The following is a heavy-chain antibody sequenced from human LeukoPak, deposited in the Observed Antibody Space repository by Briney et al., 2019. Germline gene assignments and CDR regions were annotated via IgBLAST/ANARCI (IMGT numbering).Heavy chain of an antibody. CDR2: IYYSGET. V-gene: IGHV4-39*01. CDR3: ARHEYWFDP. J-gene: IGHJ5*02. D-gene: IGHD2/OR15-2a*01. CDR1: SGSISSSSYY. Sequence: SETLSLTCIVSSGSISSSSYYWGWIRQPPGKGLGWIGSIYYSGETSYNPSLKSRVTISVDTSKNQFSLKLSSVTAADTAVYFCARHEYWFDPWGQGTLVTVSS.